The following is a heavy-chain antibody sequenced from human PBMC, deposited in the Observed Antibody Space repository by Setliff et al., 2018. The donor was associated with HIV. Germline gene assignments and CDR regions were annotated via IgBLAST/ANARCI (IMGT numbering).Heavy chain of an antibody. CDR3: AREDYYYYGMDV. J-gene: IGHJ6*02. CDR2: IYTSGST. V-gene: IGHV4-61*02. CDR1: GGSISSGSYY. Sequence: PSETLFLTCTVSGGSISSGSYYWNWIRQPAGKGLEWIGRIYTSGSTNYNPSLKSRVTISVDTSKNQFSLKLSSVTAADTAVYYCAREDYYYYGMDVWGQGTKVTVSS.